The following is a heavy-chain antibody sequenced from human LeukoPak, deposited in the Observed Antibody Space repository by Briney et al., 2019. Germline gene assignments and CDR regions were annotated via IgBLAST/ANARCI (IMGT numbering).Heavy chain of an antibody. CDR3: ARERSDGSGNRGFAFDI. CDR2: INQDGSQK. Sequence: PGGSLRLSCAASGFTFSSHRMSWVRLAPGKGLEWVANINQDGSQKYYADSVKGRFTISRDNAKNSVYLEMNTLRAEDTAVYSCARERSDGSGNRGFAFDIWGQGTLVTVSS. D-gene: IGHD3-10*01. V-gene: IGHV3-7*03. CDR1: GFTFSSHR. J-gene: IGHJ3*02.